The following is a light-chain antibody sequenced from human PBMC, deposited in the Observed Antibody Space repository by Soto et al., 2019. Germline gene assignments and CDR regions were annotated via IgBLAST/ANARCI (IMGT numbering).Light chain of an antibody. Sequence: EIVLTQSPATLSLSPGERATLSCRASQSISTYLAWYQQKPGQAPRLLVYDVSNRATGTPARFSGGGSGTDFTLTISRLEPEDFAVYFCQHYDTSPFIFGPGTKVDI. CDR1: QSISTY. J-gene: IGKJ3*01. CDR3: QHYDTSPFI. CDR2: DVS. V-gene: IGKV3-11*01.